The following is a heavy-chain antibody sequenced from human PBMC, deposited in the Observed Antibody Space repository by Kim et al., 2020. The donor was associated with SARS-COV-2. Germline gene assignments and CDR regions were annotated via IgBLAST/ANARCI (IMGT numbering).Heavy chain of an antibody. D-gene: IGHD3-3*01. CDR3: ARDNYDFWSGYPNYYYGMDV. CDR1: GFTFSSYE. Sequence: GGSLRLSCAASGFTFSSYEMNWVRQAPGKGLEWVSYISSSGSTIYYADSVKGRFTISRDNAKNSLYLQMNSLRAEDTAVYYCARDNYDFWSGYPNYYYGMDVWGQGTTVTVSS. J-gene: IGHJ6*02. CDR2: ISSSGSTI. V-gene: IGHV3-48*03.